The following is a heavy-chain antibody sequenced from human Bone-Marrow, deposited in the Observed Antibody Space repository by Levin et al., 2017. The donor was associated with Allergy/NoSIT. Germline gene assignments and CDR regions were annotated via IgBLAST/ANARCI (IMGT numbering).Heavy chain of an antibody. CDR3: VRPPPDYYGSGSYHY. CDR2: ISSNGGST. D-gene: IGHD3-10*01. V-gene: IGHV3-64D*06. CDR1: GFTFSNYA. J-gene: IGHJ4*02. Sequence: QPGGSLRLSCSASGFTFSNYAMHWVRQAPGKGLEYVSAISSNGGSTYYANSVKGRFTISRDNSKNTVYLQMSSLRADDTAVYYCVRPPPDYYGSGSYHYWGQGTLVTVSS.